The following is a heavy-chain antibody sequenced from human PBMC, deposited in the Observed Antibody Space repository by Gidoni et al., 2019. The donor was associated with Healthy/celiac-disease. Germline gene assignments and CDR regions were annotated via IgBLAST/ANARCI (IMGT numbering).Heavy chain of an antibody. CDR1: GGSFSGYY. D-gene: IGHD6-13*01. CDR2: INHSGST. CDR3: ARGKAAAGNKYYMDV. J-gene: IGHJ6*03. V-gene: IGHV4-34*01. Sequence: QLQLQQWGAGLLTPSETLSLTCAVYGGSFSGYYWSWIRQPPGKGLEWIGEINHSGSTNYNPSLKSRVTISVDTSKNQFSLKLSSVTAADTAVYYCARGKAAAGNKYYMDVWGKGTTVTVSS.